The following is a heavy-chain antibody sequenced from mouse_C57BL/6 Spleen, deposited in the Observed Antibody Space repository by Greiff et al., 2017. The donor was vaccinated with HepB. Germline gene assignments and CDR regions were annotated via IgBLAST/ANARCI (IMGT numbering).Heavy chain of an antibody. D-gene: IGHD2-12*01. V-gene: IGHV3-6*01. CDR3: AIYSHWYFDV. CDR2: ISYDGSN. Sequence: EVQRVESGPGLVKPSQSLSLTCSVTGYSITSGYYWNWIRQFPGNKLEWMGYISYDGSNNYNPSLKNRISITRDTSKNQFFLKLNSVTTEDTATYYCAIYSHWYFDVWGTGTTVTVSS. J-gene: IGHJ1*03. CDR1: GYSITSGYY.